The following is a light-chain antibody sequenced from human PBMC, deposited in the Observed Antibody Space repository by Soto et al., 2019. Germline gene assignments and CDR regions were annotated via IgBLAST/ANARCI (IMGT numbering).Light chain of an antibody. J-gene: IGKJ4*01. CDR2: GAS. CDR3: QQYGNPTLT. Sequence: EIVLTQSPGTLSLSPGERATLSCRASQSVSSNYLAWYQQRTGQDPRLLIYGASSRATDIPARFSGSGSGTDFSLNISSMETEEFAVYYCQQYGNPTLTFGQGTKVDIK. V-gene: IGKV3-20*01. CDR1: QSVSSNY.